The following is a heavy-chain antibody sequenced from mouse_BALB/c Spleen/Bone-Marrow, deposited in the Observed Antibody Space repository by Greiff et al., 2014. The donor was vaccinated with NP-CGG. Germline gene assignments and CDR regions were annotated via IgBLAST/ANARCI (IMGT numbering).Heavy chain of an antibody. V-gene: IGHV14-3*02. CDR1: GFNIKDTY. CDR2: IDPANGNT. Sequence: VQLQQSGAELVKPGASVKLSRTASGFNIKDTYMHWVKQRPEQGLEWIGRIDPANGNTKYDPKFQGKATITADTSSNTAYLQLSSLTSEGTAVYYCAGSGGYGNYLAWFAYWGQGTLVTVSA. D-gene: IGHD2-10*02. J-gene: IGHJ3*01. CDR3: AGSGGYGNYLAWFAY.